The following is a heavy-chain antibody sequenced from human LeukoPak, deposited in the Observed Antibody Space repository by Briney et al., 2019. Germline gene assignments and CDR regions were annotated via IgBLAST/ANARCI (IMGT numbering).Heavy chain of an antibody. Sequence: PGGSLRLSCAASGFTFSSYGMHWVRQAPGKGLEWVAFIRYDGSNKYYADSVKGRFTISRDNSKNTLYLQMNSLRAEDTAVYYCAKDFWIFSYYFDYWGQGTLVTVSS. V-gene: IGHV3-30*02. J-gene: IGHJ4*02. CDR2: IRYDGSNK. CDR3: AKDFWIFSYYFDY. CDR1: GFTFSSYG. D-gene: IGHD2-2*03.